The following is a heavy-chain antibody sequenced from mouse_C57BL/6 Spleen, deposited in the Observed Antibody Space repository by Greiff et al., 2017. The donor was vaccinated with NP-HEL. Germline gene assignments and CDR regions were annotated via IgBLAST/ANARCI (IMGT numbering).Heavy chain of an antibody. V-gene: IGHV1-64*01. CDR2: IHPNSGST. CDR3: AREDYYGSSYGVDY. CDR1: GYTFTSYW. J-gene: IGHJ4*01. Sequence: VQLQQPGAELVKPGASVKLSCKASGYTFTSYWMHWVKQRPGQGLEWIGMIHPNSGSTNYNEKFKSKATLTVDKSSSTAYMQLSSLTSEDSAVYYCAREDYYGSSYGVDYWGQGTSVTVSS. D-gene: IGHD1-1*01.